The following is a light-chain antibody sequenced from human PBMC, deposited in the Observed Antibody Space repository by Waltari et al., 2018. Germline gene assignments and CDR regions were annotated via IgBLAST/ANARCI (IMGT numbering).Light chain of an antibody. J-gene: IGLJ1*01. Sequence: QSALTQPASVSGSPGQSITISCTGTSGDVGGYDLVPGYQHHPGKAPKLMIYDATNRPSGVSDRFSASTSGNTASLTISDLRPEDEAEYYCSSFTSSSTGIFGSGTTVTVL. CDR3: SSFTSSSTGI. V-gene: IGLV2-14*03. CDR2: DAT. CDR1: SGDVGGYDL.